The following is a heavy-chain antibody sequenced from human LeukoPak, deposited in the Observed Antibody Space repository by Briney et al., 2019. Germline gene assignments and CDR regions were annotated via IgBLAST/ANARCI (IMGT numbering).Heavy chain of an antibody. Sequence: SETLSLTCTVSGGSISSHYWSWIRQPPGKGLEWIGYIYYSGSTNYNPSLKSRVTISVDTSKSQFSLKLSSVTAADTAVYYCARDLYSSSWYWFDPWGQGTLVTVSS. D-gene: IGHD6-13*01. V-gene: IGHV4-59*11. J-gene: IGHJ5*02. CDR1: GGSISSHY. CDR2: IYYSGST. CDR3: ARDLYSSSWYWFDP.